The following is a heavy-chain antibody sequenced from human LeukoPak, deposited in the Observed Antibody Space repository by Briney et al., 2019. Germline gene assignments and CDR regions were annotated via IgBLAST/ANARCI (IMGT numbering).Heavy chain of an antibody. V-gene: IGHV4-59*08. J-gene: IGHJ4*02. Sequence: SETLSLTCAVSGGSSSRYDWNWSRQPPGRGLEWVGYIYYSGSTDYNPSLKSRVTMSVDTSKNQFSLKLSSVTAADTAVYYCAGSKGKGEYFNYWGQGSLVTVSS. CDR2: IYYSGST. CDR1: GGSSSRYD. D-gene: IGHD3-10*01. CDR3: AGSKGKGEYFNY.